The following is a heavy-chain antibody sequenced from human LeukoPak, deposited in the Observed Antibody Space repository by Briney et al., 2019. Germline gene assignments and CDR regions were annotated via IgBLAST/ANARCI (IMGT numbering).Heavy chain of an antibody. CDR3: ARDPYNGNYGDSYYYYMDV. J-gene: IGHJ6*03. V-gene: IGHV3-21*01. D-gene: IGHD1-26*01. Sequence: PGGCLRLSCAASGFTFSTYNMNWVRQAPGKGLEWVSSITSSSSYTFYADSVKGRFTISRDNARNSLYLQMNSLRAEDTAIYYCARDPYNGNYGDSYYYYMDVWGKGTTVTISS. CDR1: GFTFSTYN. CDR2: ITSSSSYT.